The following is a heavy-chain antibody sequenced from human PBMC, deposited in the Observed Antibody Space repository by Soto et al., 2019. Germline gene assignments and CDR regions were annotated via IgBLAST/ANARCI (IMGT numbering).Heavy chain of an antibody. CDR3: ARDLHVAFTTMVY. Sequence: QVQMVQSGAEVKKPGASVKLSCKASGYTFMNYYIHWVRQAPGQGLEWMGIINPNGYTSTLAQTLQGRLTVTSDTATSTVYMELGRLSSEDTAVYYCARDLHVAFTTMVYWGQGSLVTVSS. CDR1: GYTFMNYY. V-gene: IGHV1-46*01. J-gene: IGHJ4*02. D-gene: IGHD5-18*01. CDR2: INPNGYTS.